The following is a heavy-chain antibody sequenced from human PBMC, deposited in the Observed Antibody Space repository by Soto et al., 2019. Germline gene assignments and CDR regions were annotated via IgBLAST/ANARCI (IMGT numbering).Heavy chain of an antibody. Sequence: PGGSLRLSCAASGFTFSSYSMNWVRQAPGKGLEWVSSISSSSSYIYYADSVKGRFTISRDNAKNSLYLQMNSLRAEDTVVYYCARDFRRGSYSPYMVRDKYNWFDPWGQGTLVTVSS. CDR2: ISSSSSYI. J-gene: IGHJ5*02. D-gene: IGHD3-10*01. V-gene: IGHV3-21*01. CDR1: GFTFSSYS. CDR3: ARDFRRGSYSPYMVRDKYNWFDP.